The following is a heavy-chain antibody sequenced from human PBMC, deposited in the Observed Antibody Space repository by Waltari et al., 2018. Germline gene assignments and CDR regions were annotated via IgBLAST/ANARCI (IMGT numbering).Heavy chain of an antibody. CDR1: GYSFTNFD. V-gene: IGHV1-8*01. Sequence: QVQLVQSGAEVKKPGASVKVSCKASGYSFTNFDINWVRQATGQGLEWMGWMNPNSGNTGYAEKFQDRVTMTSNSSISSAYVELRSLRSEDTAVYYCARKTSRTIEYWGQGTLVTVSS. CDR2: MNPNSGNT. J-gene: IGHJ4*02. D-gene: IGHD2-2*01. CDR3: ARKTSRTIEY.